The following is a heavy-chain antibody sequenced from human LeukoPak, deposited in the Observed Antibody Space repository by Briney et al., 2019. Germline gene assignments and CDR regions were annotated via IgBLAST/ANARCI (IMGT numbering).Heavy chain of an antibody. D-gene: IGHD6-19*01. CDR1: GYTLTELS. Sequence: GASVKVSCKVSGYTLTELSMHWVRQAPGKGLEWMGGFDPEDGETIYAQKFQGRVTMTEDTSTDTAYMELSSLRSEDAAVYYCATEQLSGWYHPMGYWGQGTLVTVSS. CDR3: ATEQLSGWYHPMGY. CDR2: FDPEDGET. V-gene: IGHV1-24*01. J-gene: IGHJ4*02.